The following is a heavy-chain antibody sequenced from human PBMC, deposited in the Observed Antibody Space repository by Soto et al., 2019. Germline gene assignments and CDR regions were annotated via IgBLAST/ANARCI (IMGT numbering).Heavy chain of an antibody. V-gene: IGHV6-1*01. D-gene: IGHD2-2*01. Sequence: SQTLSLTCAISGDSVSSNSAAWNWIRQSPSRGLEWLGRTYYRSKWYNDYAVSVKSRITINPDTSKNQFSLQLNSVTPEDTAVYYCERDLSCSSTSCSGYNWFDPWGQGTLVTVSS. CDR1: GDSVSSNSAA. CDR2: TYYRSKWYN. J-gene: IGHJ5*02. CDR3: ERDLSCSSTSCSGYNWFDP.